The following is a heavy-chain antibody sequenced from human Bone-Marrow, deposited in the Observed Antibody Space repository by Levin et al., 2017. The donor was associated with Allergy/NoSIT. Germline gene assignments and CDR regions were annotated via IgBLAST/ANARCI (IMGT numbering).Heavy chain of an antibody. V-gene: IGHV3-11*01. CDR2: ISPSGTPI. CDR3: ASERCSSAGCYLDF. D-gene: IGHD2-2*01. CDR1: GLTFSDDY. Sequence: PGGSLRLSCADSGLTFSDDYMTWIRQAPGKGLEWLSYISPSGTPIFYADSVKGRFTVSRDNAKNSLSLQMDSLRAEDTAVYYCASERCSSAGCYLDFWGQGSLVTVSS. J-gene: IGHJ4*02.